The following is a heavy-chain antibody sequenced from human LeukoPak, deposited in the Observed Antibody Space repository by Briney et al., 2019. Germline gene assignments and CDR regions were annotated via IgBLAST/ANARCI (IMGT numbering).Heavy chain of an antibody. CDR1: GFTFSSYS. CDR3: VPGGRVVRAYFYYYMDV. Sequence: AGGSLRLSCVASGFTFSSYSMNWVRQAPGKGLEWVSYISSSSSTIYYADSVKGRFTISRDNAKNSLYLQMNSLRAEDTAVYYCVPGGRVVRAYFYYYMDVWGKGTTVTISS. D-gene: IGHD2-15*01. J-gene: IGHJ6*03. V-gene: IGHV3-48*04. CDR2: ISSSSSTI.